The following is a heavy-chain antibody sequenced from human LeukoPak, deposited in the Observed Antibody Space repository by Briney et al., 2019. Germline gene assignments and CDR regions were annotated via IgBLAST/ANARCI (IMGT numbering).Heavy chain of an antibody. CDR2: IYSGGST. CDR1: GFTVSSNY. D-gene: IGHD1-26*01. J-gene: IGHJ4*02. CDR3: ARDTVGTDY. V-gene: IGHV3-53*01. Sequence: GGSLRLSCAASGFTVSSNYVSWDRQAAGKGLEWVSVIYSGGSTYYADSVKGRFTISRDNSKNTLYLQMNSLRAEDTAVYYCARDTVGTDYWGQGTLVTVSS.